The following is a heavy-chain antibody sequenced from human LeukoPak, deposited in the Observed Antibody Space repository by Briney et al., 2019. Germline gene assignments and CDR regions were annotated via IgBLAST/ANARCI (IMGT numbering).Heavy chain of an antibody. CDR3: ARCFSSWYLSPYYLEY. V-gene: IGHV1-2*02. CDR2: INPNSGGT. Sequence: ASVKVSCKASGYTFTGYYTHWVRQVPGQALEWMGWINPNSGGTNYAQKFQGRVTMTRDTSITTAYMELSRLRSDDTAVYYCARCFSSWYLSPYYLEYCGQGTPVTVSS. D-gene: IGHD6-13*01. J-gene: IGHJ4*02. CDR1: GYTFTGYY.